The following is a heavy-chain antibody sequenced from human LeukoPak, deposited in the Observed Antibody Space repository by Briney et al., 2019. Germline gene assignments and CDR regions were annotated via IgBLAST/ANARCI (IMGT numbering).Heavy chain of an antibody. CDR1: GYTFTGYY. Sequence: ASVKVSCKASGYTFTGYYMHWVRQAPGQGLEWMGWISAYNGDTNYAQKLQGRVTMTTDTSTTTAYMELRSLTSDDTAVYYCARERNYGKYYFDYWGQGTLVTVSS. D-gene: IGHD4-11*01. V-gene: IGHV1-18*04. J-gene: IGHJ4*02. CDR2: ISAYNGDT. CDR3: ARERNYGKYYFDY.